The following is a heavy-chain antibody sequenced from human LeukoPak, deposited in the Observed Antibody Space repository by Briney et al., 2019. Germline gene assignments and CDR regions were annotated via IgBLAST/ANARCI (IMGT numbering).Heavy chain of an antibody. CDR1: GGSISSSNW. D-gene: IGHD6-13*01. V-gene: IGHV4-4*02. CDR3: ARGTAAAGNFEY. J-gene: IGHJ4*02. Sequence: SGTLSLTCAVSGGSISSSNWWSWVRRPPGKGLEWMGEIYHSGNTNYNSSLKSRITISVDKSKNQLSLKLSSVTAADTAVYYCARGTAAAGNFEYWGQGTLVTVSS. CDR2: IYHSGNT.